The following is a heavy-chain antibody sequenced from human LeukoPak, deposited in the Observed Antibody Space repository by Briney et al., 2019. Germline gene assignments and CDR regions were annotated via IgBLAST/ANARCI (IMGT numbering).Heavy chain of an antibody. CDR1: GGSISSSNTY. V-gene: IGHV4-39*02. D-gene: IGHD6-25*01. CDR2: IYCGEIGSIYHSGNT. J-gene: IGHJ4*02. Sequence: SETLSLTCNVSGGSISSSNTYWGWIRQPPGKGLEWIGSIYCGEIGSIYHSGNTYYSPSLKSRVTISVDTSNNHFSLRLSSVTAADTAVYYCAKLSGGSGWSAFDSWGQGALVTVSS. CDR3: AKLSGGSGWSAFDS.